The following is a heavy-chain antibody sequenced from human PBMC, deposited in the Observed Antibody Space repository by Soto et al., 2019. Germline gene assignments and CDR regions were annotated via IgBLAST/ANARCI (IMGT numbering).Heavy chain of an antibody. D-gene: IGHD3-10*01. V-gene: IGHV3-21*01. CDR3: ARPYGREFKVNYYYYGMDV. J-gene: IGHJ6*02. Sequence: GGSLRLSCAASGFTFSSYSMNWVRQAPGKGLEWVSSISSSSSYIYYADSVKGRFTISRDNAKNSLYLQMNSLRAEDTAVYYCARPYGREFKVNYYYYGMDVWGQGTTVTVSS. CDR2: ISSSSSYI. CDR1: GFTFSSYS.